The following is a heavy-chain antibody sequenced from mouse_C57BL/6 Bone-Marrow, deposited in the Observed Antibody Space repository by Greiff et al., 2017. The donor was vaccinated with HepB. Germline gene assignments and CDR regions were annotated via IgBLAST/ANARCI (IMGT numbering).Heavy chain of an antibody. CDR2: ISGGGGNT. CDR3: ARQMIYYGNSSAMDY. V-gene: IGHV5-9*01. CDR1: GFTFSSYT. Sequence: DVMLVESGGGLVKPGGSLKLSCAASGFTFSSYTMSWVRQTPEKRLEWVATISGGGGNTYYPDSVKGRFTISRDNAKNTLYLQMSSLRSEDTALYYCARQMIYYGNSSAMDYWGQGTSVTVSS. J-gene: IGHJ4*01. D-gene: IGHD2-1*01.